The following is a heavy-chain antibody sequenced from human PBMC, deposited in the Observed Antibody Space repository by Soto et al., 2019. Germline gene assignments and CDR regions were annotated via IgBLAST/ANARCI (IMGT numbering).Heavy chain of an antibody. D-gene: IGHD6-13*01. CDR1: GGTFSSYA. V-gene: IGHV1-69*01. J-gene: IGHJ6*02. CDR3: GRSWYYYYGVDV. CDR2: IIPIFGTA. Sequence: QVQLVQSGAEVKKPGSSVKVSCKASGGTFSSYAISWVRQAPGQGLEWMGGIIPIFGTANYAQKVQGRVTITADESTSTAYMELSSLRSEDTAVYYCGRSWYYYYGVDVWGQGTTVTVSS.